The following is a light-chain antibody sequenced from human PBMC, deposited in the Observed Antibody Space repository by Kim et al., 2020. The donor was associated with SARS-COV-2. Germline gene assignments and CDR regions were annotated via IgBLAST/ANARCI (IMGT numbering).Light chain of an antibody. J-gene: IGKJ2*01. V-gene: IGKV1-39*01. CDR1: QSTSTY. CDR3: QQSYSRPYT. CDR2: AAS. Sequence: DIQMTQSPSSLSASVGDRVTITCRASQSTSTYLNWYQQKPGKAPKLLIYAASSCQSGVPSRFSGSGSGTDFTLTISSLQPEDFATYYCQQSYSRPYTFGQGTKLEI.